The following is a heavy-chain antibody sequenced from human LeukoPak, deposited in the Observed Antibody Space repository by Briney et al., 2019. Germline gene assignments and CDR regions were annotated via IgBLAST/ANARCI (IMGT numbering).Heavy chain of an antibody. Sequence: PSETLSLTCAVSGYSISSGSYWGWTRQPPGKGLEWIGSGYHTGSTFYNPSLKSRVSISVDTSKNQFSLKLSSVTAADTAVYYCARESTSGLPAVGFDFWGQGTLVTVSS. CDR3: ARESTSGLPAVGFDF. D-gene: IGHD3-10*01. V-gene: IGHV4-38-2*02. CDR2: GYHTGST. J-gene: IGHJ4*02. CDR1: GYSISSGSY.